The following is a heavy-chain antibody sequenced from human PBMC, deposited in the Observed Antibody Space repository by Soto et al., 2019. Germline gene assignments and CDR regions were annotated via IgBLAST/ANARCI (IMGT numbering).Heavy chain of an antibody. V-gene: IGHV1-69*01. D-gene: IGHD2-2*01. J-gene: IGHJ6*02. CDR3: ASGTTLDECSSDTGCRTYYFGMDV. CDR2: IIPLSDTA. Sequence: QVQLVQSGAEVKRPGSSVKVSCRASGGTFSSYGVSWVRQAPGQGREWMGGIIPLSDTAHYAQNFQGRVTITADGSTNTAFMEVTTLSSEDTAVYYCASGTTLDECSSDTGCRTYYFGMDVWGQGTTVTVSS. CDR1: GGTFSSYG.